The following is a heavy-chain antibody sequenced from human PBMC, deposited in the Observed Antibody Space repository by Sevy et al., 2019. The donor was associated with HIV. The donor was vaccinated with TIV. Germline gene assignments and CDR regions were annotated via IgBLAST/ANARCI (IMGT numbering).Heavy chain of an antibody. V-gene: IGHV3-30-3*01. CDR1: GFTFSSFA. J-gene: IGHJ4*02. D-gene: IGHD2-2*01. CDR3: AILGVDCVSTNCYGMRSLSFDF. Sequence: GGSLRLSCTASGFTFSSFAMHWVRQAPGKGLEWVAVISYDGSSKYYPDYVKGRFTISRDNAKNTLYLKMNRLRPEDTAVYFCAILGVDCVSTNCYGMRSLSFDFWGQGTLVTVSS. CDR2: ISYDGSSK.